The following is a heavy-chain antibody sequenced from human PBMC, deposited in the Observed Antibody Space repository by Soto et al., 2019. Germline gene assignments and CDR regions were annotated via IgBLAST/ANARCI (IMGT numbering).Heavy chain of an antibody. V-gene: IGHV3-53*01. D-gene: IGHD3-10*01. CDR2: IYSGGST. J-gene: IGHJ6*02. CDR1: GFTVSSNY. Sequence: GGSLRLSCAASGFTVSSNYMSWVRQAPGKGLEWVSVIYSGGSTYYAGSVKGRFTISRDNSKNTLYLQMNSLRAEDTAVYYCARGGLVRGVIIGPPYYYGMDVWGQGTTVTV. CDR3: ARGGLVRGVIIGPPYYYGMDV.